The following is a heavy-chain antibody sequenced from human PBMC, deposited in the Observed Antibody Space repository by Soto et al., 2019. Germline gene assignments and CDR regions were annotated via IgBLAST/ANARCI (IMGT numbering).Heavy chain of an antibody. CDR2: IIGIGDTA. CDR3: AKDYDYGDSRPFDY. D-gene: IGHD4-17*01. J-gene: IGHJ4*02. CDR1: GFSFRDYG. V-gene: IGHV3-23*01. Sequence: EVQLLEAGGGLVQPGGSLRLSCAASGFSFRDYGMSWVRQAPGKGLEWLSAIIGIGDTAYYADSVRGRFTISRDNSKNTLYLQLNDLGAEDTAIYYCAKDYDYGDSRPFDYWGQGTLVTVSS.